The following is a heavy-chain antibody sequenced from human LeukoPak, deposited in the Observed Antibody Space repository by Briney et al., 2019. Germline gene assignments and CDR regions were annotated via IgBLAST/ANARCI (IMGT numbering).Heavy chain of an antibody. Sequence: VASVKVSCKASGYTFTSYDINWVRQATGQGLEWMGWMNPNSGNTGYAQKFQGRVTITRNTSISTAYMELSSLRSEDTAVYYCARDYGRGQILYYYMDVWGKGTTVTISS. V-gene: IGHV1-8*03. CDR2: MNPNSGNT. J-gene: IGHJ6*03. CDR1: GYTFTSYD. D-gene: IGHD3-16*01. CDR3: ARDYGRGQILYYYMDV.